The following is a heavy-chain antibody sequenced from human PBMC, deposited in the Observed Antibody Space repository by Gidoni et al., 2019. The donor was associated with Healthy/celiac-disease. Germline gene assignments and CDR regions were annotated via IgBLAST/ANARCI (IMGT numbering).Heavy chain of an antibody. CDR3: AGTRGTVDAFDI. V-gene: IGHV3-33*01. D-gene: IGHD1-1*01. Sequence: QVQLVESGGGVVQPGRSLRLSCAASGFTFSSYGMHWVRQAPGKGLEWVAVIWYDGSNKYYADSVKGRFTISRDNSKNTLYLQMNSLRAEDTAVYYCAGTRGTVDAFDIWGQGTMVTVSS. CDR1: GFTFSSYG. J-gene: IGHJ3*02. CDR2: IWYDGSNK.